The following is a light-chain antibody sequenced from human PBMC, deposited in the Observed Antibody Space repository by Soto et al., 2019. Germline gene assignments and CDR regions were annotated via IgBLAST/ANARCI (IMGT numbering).Light chain of an antibody. J-gene: IGKJ2*01. CDR1: QSISTY. V-gene: IGKV1-39*01. Sequence: DIQMTQSPSSLSASVGDRVTITCRASQSISTYLNWYQQKPGKAPKLLIYAASSLQSGVPSTFSGSGSGTDFTLTISSPQPEDFATYYCQQSYGAPYTFGQGTKLEIK. CDR3: QQSYGAPYT. CDR2: AAS.